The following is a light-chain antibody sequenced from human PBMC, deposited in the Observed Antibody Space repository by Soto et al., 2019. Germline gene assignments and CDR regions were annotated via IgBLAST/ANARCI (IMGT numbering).Light chain of an antibody. J-gene: IGKJ2*01. Sequence: EIVMTQSPATMSVSPGERATLSCRASQSVSGNLAWYQQNPGQAPRLLFYGASTRATGIPARFSGTGSGTDFTLTISSLQSEDFAVYSCQQSNKWPYTFGQGTKLEIK. V-gene: IGKV3-15*01. CDR2: GAS. CDR3: QQSNKWPYT. CDR1: QSVSGN.